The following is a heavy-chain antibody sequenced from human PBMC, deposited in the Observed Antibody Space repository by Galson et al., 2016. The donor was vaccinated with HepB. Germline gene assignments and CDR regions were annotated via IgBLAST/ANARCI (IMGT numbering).Heavy chain of an antibody. D-gene: IGHD6-13*01. CDR2: ISGSGGST. J-gene: IGHJ4*02. CDR1: GFTFSSYA. CDR3: VKGKMSSGSSWHFDY. Sequence: SLRLSCAASGFTFSSYAMSWVRQAPGKGLEWVSAISGSGGSTYYADSVKGRFTISRDNSKNTLYLQMNSLRAEDTAFYYCVKGKMSSGSSWHFDYWGQGTLVTVSS. V-gene: IGHV3-23*01.